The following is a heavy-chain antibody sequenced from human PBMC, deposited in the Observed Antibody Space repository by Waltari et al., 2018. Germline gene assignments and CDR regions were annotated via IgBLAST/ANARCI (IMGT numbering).Heavy chain of an antibody. CDR3: VRGGFGSNAGRFDS. J-gene: IGHJ4*02. D-gene: IGHD3-10*01. CDR2: LNQDGSRT. CDR1: GFAFSWYW. V-gene: IGHV3-7*01. Sequence: VQPGGSLTLSCAASGFAFSWYWMSWVRQAPGKGLEWVANLNQDGSRTLYVDSVRGRFNIYRDNAKNSLYLLMSSLRVDDTAVYYCVRGGFGSNAGRFDSWGQGTLVTVSS.